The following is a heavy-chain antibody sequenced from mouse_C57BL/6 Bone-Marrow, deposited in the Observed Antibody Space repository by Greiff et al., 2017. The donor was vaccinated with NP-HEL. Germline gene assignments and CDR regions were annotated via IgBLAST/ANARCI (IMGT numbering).Heavy chain of an antibody. CDR2: INPYNGGT. CDR1: GYTFTDYY. Sequence: VQLKQSGPVLVKPGASVKMSCKASGYTFTDYYMNWVKQSHGKSLEWIGVINPYNGGTSYNQKFKGKATLTVDKSSSTAYMELNSLTSEDSAVYYCARSPLTTVMDYWGQGTSVTVSS. V-gene: IGHV1-19*01. CDR3: ARSPLTTVMDY. D-gene: IGHD1-1*01. J-gene: IGHJ4*01.